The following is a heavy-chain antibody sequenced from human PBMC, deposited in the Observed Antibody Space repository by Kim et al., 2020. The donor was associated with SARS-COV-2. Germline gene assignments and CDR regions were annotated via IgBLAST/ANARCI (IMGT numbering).Heavy chain of an antibody. V-gene: IGHV3-20*04. D-gene: IGHD3-10*01. CDR3: ARDPSSVRFNYYMDV. CDR1: GFSFDDYV. CDR2: INWNGDST. Sequence: GGSLRLSCAASGFSFDDYVMNWVRQAPGKGLEWVSGINWNGDSTGYADSVKGRFTISRENAKSSLYLQLNSLRAEDTALYYCARDPSSVRFNYYMDVWGKGTTVTVSS. J-gene: IGHJ6*03.